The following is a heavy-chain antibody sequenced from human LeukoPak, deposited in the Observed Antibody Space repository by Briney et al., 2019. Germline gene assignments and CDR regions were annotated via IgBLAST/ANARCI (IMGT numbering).Heavy chain of an antibody. CDR1: GFTFSSYS. V-gene: IGHV3-48*01. CDR2: ISSSSSTI. CDR3: ARGNGYNLDDFDI. D-gene: IGHD5-24*01. J-gene: IGHJ3*02. Sequence: GGSLRLSCAASGFTFSSYSMNWVRQAPGKGLEWVSYISSSSSTIYYADSVKGRFTISRDNAKNSLYLQMNSLRAEDTAVDYCARGNGYNLDDFDIWGQGTMVTVSS.